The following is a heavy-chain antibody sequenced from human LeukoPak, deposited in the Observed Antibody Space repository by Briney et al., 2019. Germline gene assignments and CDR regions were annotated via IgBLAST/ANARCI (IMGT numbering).Heavy chain of an antibody. Sequence: GASVKVSYKASAYTFTSYGISWVRQAPGQGLEWMGWISAYNGNTNYAQKLQGRVTMTTDTSTTTAYMELRSLRSDDTAVYYCARGYCSSTSCYLQYYYYMDVWGKGTTVTVSS. D-gene: IGHD2-2*01. V-gene: IGHV1-18*01. CDR2: ISAYNGNT. CDR3: ARGYCSSTSCYLQYYYYMDV. CDR1: AYTFTSYG. J-gene: IGHJ6*03.